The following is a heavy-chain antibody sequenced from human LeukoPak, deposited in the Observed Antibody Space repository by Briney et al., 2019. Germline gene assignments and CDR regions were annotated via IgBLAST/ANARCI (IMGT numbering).Heavy chain of an antibody. Sequence: ASVRVSCTASGYTFTSYYMHWVRHGPGQGRERMGVINPSGGSTIYAQEFQGRVTMTRDTSTSTVYMELSSLRSEDTAVYYCARDLGPESYYDFWSGYYYYYGMDVWGQGTTVTVSS. CDR3: ARDLGPESYYDFWSGYYYYYGMDV. V-gene: IGHV1-46*01. J-gene: IGHJ6*02. D-gene: IGHD3-3*01. CDR2: INPSGGST. CDR1: GYTFTSYY.